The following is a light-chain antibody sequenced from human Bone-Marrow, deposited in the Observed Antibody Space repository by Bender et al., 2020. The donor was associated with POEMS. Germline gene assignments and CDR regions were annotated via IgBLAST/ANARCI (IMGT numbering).Light chain of an antibody. CDR1: DLGDKY. Sequence: SYEVTQPPSVSVSPGQTASITCSGDDLGDKYVAWYQQKPGQSPVLVIYQDTKRPSGIPERFSGSNSGNTATLTISGTQAMDEADYCCQAWDTYSVIFGGGTTLTVL. CDR3: QAWDTYSVI. V-gene: IGLV3-1*01. J-gene: IGLJ2*01. CDR2: QDT.